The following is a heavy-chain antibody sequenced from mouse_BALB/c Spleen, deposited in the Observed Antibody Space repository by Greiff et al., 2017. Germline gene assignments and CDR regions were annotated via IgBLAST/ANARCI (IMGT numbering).Heavy chain of an antibody. Sequence: EVKLVESGGGLVQPGGSLRLSCATSGFTFTDYYMSWVRQPPGKALEWLGFIRNKANGYTTEYSASVKGRFTISRDNPQSILYLQMNTLRAEDSATYYCARDLEGKDYWGQGTTLTVSS. CDR1: GFTFTDYY. CDR3: ARDLEGKDY. J-gene: IGHJ2*01. CDR2: IRNKANGYTT. V-gene: IGHV7-3*02.